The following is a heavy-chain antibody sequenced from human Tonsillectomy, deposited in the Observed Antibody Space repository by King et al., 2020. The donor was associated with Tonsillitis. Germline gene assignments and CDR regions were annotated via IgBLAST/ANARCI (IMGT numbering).Heavy chain of an antibody. CDR3: AKEMTYASGRPFWFDP. CDR2: IRYDGSNK. J-gene: IGHJ5*02. Sequence: VQLVESGGDVVQPGGSLRLSCAASGFTFSSYGMHWVRQAPGKGLEWVAFIRYDGSNKYYADSVKGRFTISRDNSKNTVYLQVDSLRADDTAVYHCAKEMTYASGRPFWFDPWGQGTLVTVSS. D-gene: IGHD3-10*01. V-gene: IGHV3-30*02. CDR1: GFTFSSYG.